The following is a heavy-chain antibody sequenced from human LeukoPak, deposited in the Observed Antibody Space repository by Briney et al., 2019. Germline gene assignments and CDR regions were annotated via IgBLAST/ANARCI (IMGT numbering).Heavy chain of an antibody. CDR3: AKDEGYCSGGSCYEHFDY. CDR1: GFTFDDYA. J-gene: IGHJ4*02. V-gene: IGHV3-43*02. Sequence: GGSLRLSCAASGFTFDDYAMHWVRQAPGKGLEWVSLISGDGGSAYYSDSVKGRFTISRDNSKNSLYLQMNSLRTGDTALYYCAKDEGYCSGGSCYEHFDYWGQGTLVTVSS. CDR2: ISGDGGSA. D-gene: IGHD2-15*01.